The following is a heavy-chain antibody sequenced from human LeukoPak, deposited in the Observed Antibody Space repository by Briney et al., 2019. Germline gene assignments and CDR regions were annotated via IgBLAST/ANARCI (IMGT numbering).Heavy chain of an antibody. Sequence: GGSLRLSCAASGFTFSSYEMNWVRQAPGKGLEWVSSISSGAKTIYYADSVKGRFTISRDNAKNSLYLKMNSLRAEDTAVYYCARVGVLSSSWLLYWGQGTLVTVSS. CDR1: GFTFSSYE. V-gene: IGHV3-48*03. D-gene: IGHD6-13*01. CDR2: ISSGAKTI. CDR3: ARVGVLSSSWLLY. J-gene: IGHJ4*02.